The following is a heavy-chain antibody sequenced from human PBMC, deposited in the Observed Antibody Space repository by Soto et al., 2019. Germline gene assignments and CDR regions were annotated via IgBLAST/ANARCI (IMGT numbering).Heavy chain of an antibody. CDR3: ARSMYYSDGSNYSPFDY. V-gene: IGHV4-61*01. Sequence: SETLSLTRTFSCGSVSSGKFYLGWVREPPGKGLEWIGYFYYTGSTNYNPSLKSRVTISIDASKNQFSLRLSSVTAADTAVYYCARSMYYSDGSNYSPFDYWGQGTLVTVSS. D-gene: IGHD3-22*01. J-gene: IGHJ4*02. CDR1: CGSVSSGKFY. CDR2: FYYTGST.